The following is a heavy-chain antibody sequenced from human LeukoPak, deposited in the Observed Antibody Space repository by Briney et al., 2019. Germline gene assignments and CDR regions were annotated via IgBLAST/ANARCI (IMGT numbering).Heavy chain of an antibody. CDR3: ARLFGEVTIYDY. V-gene: IGHV3-7*01. CDR2: INQYGSQI. Sequence: GGSLRLSCAASGFTFSNSWMSWVRQATGRGLEWVASINQYGSQIHYVDSVKGRFTISRDNAKNSLYLEMSSLRAEDTAEYYCARLFGEVTIYDYWGQGTLVTVSS. D-gene: IGHD3-10*01. J-gene: IGHJ4*02. CDR1: GFTFSNSW.